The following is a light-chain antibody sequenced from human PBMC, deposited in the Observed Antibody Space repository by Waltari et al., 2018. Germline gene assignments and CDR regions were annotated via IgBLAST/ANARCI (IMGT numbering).Light chain of an antibody. CDR3: QQYGGSPRT. Sequence: EIVLTQSPGTLSLSPGERATLPCRASQSVSSKYLGWYQQRPGQAPRLLIYGASSRATGVPDRFSGSGSATDFTLTISRLEPEDFAVYYCQQYGGSPRTFGQGTKVEIK. J-gene: IGKJ1*01. V-gene: IGKV3-20*01. CDR2: GAS. CDR1: QSVSSKY.